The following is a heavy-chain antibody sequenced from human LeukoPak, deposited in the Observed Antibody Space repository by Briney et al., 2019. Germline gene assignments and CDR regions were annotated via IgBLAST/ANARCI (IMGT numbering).Heavy chain of an antibody. D-gene: IGHD5/OR15-5a*01. J-gene: IGHJ4*02. CDR1: GFTFSSNG. Sequence: GGSLRLSCAASGFTFSSNGMQWVRQAPGKGLEWVALIWYDGSKKYYADSVKGRFTISRDNSENTLYLQLDSLRAEDTAIYYCARLQGVSTFDYWGQGTLVTVSS. CDR3: ARLQGVSTFDY. CDR2: IWYDGSKK. V-gene: IGHV3-33*01.